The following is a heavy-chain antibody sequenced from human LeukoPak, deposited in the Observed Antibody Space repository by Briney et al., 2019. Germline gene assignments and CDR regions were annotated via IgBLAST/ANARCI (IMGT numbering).Heavy chain of an antibody. CDR2: IKQDGSEK. J-gene: IGHJ4*02. CDR1: GFTFSSYW. Sequence: GGSLRLSCAASGFTFSSYWMSWVRQAPGKGLEGVANIKQDGSEKYYVDSVKGRFTISRDTAKNSLYLQMNSLRAEDTAVYYCTRGQTTVTNWGQGTLVTVSS. V-gene: IGHV3-7*03. CDR3: TRGQTTVTN. D-gene: IGHD4-17*01.